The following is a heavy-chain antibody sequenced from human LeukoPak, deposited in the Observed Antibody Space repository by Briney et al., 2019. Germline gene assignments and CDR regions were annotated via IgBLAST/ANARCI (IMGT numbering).Heavy chain of an antibody. D-gene: IGHD1-26*01. V-gene: IGHV1-69*04. CDR3: ARRNSGSYQGSAFDI. J-gene: IGHJ3*02. Sequence: GASVKVPCKASGGTFSSYAISWVRQAPGQGLEWMGRIIPILGIANYAQKFQGRVTITADKSTSTAYMELSSLRSEDTAVYYCARRNSGSYQGSAFDIWGQGTMVTVSS. CDR2: IIPILGIA. CDR1: GGTFSSYA.